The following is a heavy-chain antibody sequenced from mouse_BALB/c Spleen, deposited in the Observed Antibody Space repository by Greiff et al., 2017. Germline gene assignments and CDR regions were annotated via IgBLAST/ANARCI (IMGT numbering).Heavy chain of an antibody. CDR2: ISSGGGST. J-gene: IGHJ4*01. Sequence: EVKLVESGGGLVKPGGSLKLSCAASGFAFSSYDMSWVRQTPAKRLEWVAYISSGGGSTYYPDTVKGRFTISRDNAKNTLYLQMSSLKSEDTAMYYCARHDGYYGIYGMDYWGQGTSGTVSS. CDR3: ARHDGYYGIYGMDY. V-gene: IGHV5-12-1*01. D-gene: IGHD2-3*01. CDR1: GFAFSSYD.